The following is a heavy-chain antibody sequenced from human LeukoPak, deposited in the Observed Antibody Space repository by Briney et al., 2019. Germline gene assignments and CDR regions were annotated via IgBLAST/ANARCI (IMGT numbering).Heavy chain of an antibody. CDR1: GFTFGDYA. CDR2: IRSKAYGGTT. Sequence: GSLRLSCTASGFTFGDYAMSWFRQAPGKGLEWVGFIRSKAYGGTTEYAASVKGRFTIPSDDSKSIAYLQMNSLKTEDTAVYYCTRAALGYGGYPWDYWGQGTLVTVSS. V-gene: IGHV3-49*03. J-gene: IGHJ4*02. D-gene: IGHD4-17*01. CDR3: TRAALGYGGYPWDY.